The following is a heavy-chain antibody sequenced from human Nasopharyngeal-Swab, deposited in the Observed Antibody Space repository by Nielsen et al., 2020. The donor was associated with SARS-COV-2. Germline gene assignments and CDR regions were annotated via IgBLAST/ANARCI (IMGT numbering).Heavy chain of an antibody. CDR3: ARISPIPNSYYDALDI. CDR1: EFIFSGSA. V-gene: IGHV3-73*01. Sequence: GGSLRLSCAASEFIFSGSAMQWVRQASGKGLEWLGRIRSKENNYATAYAASVDGRFTISRDDSKNTAYLQMNSLKIEDTGVYYCARISPIPNSYYDALDIWGQGTMVTVSS. D-gene: IGHD3-10*01. CDR2: IRSKENNYAT. J-gene: IGHJ3*02.